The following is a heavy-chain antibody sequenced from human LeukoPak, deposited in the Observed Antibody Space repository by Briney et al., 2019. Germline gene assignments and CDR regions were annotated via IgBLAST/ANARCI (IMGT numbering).Heavy chain of an antibody. Sequence: SETLSLTCAVYGGSFSGYYWSWIRQPPGKGLEWIGEINHSGSTNYNPSLKSRVTISVDTSKNQFSLKLSSVTAADTAVYYCARGIPRWDYWGQGTLVTVSS. D-gene: IGHD6-13*01. J-gene: IGHJ4*02. CDR1: GGSFSGYY. CDR3: ARGIPRWDY. V-gene: IGHV4-34*01. CDR2: INHSGST.